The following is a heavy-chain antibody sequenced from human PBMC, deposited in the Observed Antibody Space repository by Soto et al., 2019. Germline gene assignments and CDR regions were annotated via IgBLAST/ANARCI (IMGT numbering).Heavy chain of an antibody. J-gene: IGHJ6*02. CDR3: AKDRNWNFRGYYGMDV. V-gene: IGHV3-9*01. D-gene: IGHD1-7*01. CDR2: ISWNSGSI. Sequence: HPGGSLRLSCAASGFTFDDYAMHWVRQAPGKGLEWVSGISWNSGSIGYADSVKGRFTISRDNAKNSLYLQMNSLRAEDTALYYCAKDRNWNFRGYYGMDVWGQGTTVTVSS. CDR1: GFTFDDYA.